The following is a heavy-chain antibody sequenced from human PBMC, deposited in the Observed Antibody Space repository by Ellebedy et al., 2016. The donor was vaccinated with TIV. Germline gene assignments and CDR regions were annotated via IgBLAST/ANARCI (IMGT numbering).Heavy chain of an antibody. CDR2: LYHTGIT. J-gene: IGHJ4*02. D-gene: IGHD6-19*01. CDR3: ARGASGWFFDN. CDR1: GGSIRPSS. Sequence: MPSETLSLTCTVSGGSIRPSSWSRIRQPPGKGLEWIGSLYHTGITNYNPSLKSRVTMSVDVSKSQFSLNLGSVIAADTAIYYCARGASGWFFDNWGQGTLVTVSS. V-gene: IGHV4-59*01.